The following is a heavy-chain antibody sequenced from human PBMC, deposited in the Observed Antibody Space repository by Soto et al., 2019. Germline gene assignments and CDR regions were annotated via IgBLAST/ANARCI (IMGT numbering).Heavy chain of an antibody. D-gene: IGHD3-16*01. Sequence: QVQLVESGGGVVQPGRSLRLSCAASGFIFSNYGMHWVRQAPGKGLEWVAILWFDASNKYYADSVKGRFTISRDNSKNPLELEMNRLRGEDKGGFYVGGGPPPSDPFAPWGQGTPVPVPS. V-gene: IGHV3-33*01. CDR1: GFIFSNYG. CDR3: GGGPPPSDPFAP. J-gene: IGHJ5*02. CDR2: LWFDASNK.